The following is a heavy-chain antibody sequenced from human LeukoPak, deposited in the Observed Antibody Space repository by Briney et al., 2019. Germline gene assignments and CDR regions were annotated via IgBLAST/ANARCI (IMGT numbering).Heavy chain of an antibody. V-gene: IGHV3-74*01. CDR3: ARRGYSGYGPSWFDY. Sequence: GGSPRLSCAASGFTFSSYWMHWVRQAPGKGLVWVSRINSDGSSTSYADSVKGRFTISRDNAKNTLYLQMNSLRAEDTAVYYCARRGYSGYGPSWFDYWGQGTLVTVSS. CDR1: GFTFSSYW. J-gene: IGHJ4*02. D-gene: IGHD5-12*01. CDR2: INSDGSST.